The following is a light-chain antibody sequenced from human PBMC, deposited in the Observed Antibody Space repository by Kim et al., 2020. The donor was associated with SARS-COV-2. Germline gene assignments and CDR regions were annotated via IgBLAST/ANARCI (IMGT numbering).Light chain of an antibody. Sequence: ASVGDRITITCPASQGIRDAFDWYQQKPGKAPKLLIYETYNLQNGVPSRFSGSGSGTDFTLTITGLQPEDFATYYCLQDYNYPWTFGEGTKVDIK. J-gene: IGKJ1*01. V-gene: IGKV1-6*01. CDR2: ETY. CDR1: QGIRDA. CDR3: LQDYNYPWT.